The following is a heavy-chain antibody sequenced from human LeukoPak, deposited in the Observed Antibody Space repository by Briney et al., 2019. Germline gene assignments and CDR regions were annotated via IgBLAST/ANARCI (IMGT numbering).Heavy chain of an antibody. CDR2: IYPGDSDT. D-gene: IGHD3-22*01. CDR3: ARYSNYYHSSGYKYYFDF. Sequence: PGESLKISFKGSGYNFPSYWIGWVRQMPGKGLEWMGIIYPGDSDTTYSPSFQGQVTISADKSISTAYLQWSSLKASDTAMYYCARYSNYYHSSGYKYYFDFWGQGTLVTVSS. J-gene: IGHJ4*02. V-gene: IGHV5-51*01. CDR1: GYNFPSYW.